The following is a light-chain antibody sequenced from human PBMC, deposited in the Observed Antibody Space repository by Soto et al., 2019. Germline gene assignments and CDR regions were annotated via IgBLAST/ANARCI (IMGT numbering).Light chain of an antibody. J-gene: IGKJ4*01. CDR2: KAS. CDR3: QQYESYPMT. CDR1: QSISSW. Sequence: DSQMTQYPSTLSASVGDRVTITCRASQSISSWLAWYQQKPGKAPKLLISKASTLQSGVPPRFSGSVSGTEFTLTISSLQPDDFATYYCQQYESYPMTFGGGTKV. V-gene: IGKV1-5*03.